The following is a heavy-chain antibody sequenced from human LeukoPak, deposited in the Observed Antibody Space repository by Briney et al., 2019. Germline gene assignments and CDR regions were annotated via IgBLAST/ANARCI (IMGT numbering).Heavy chain of an antibody. J-gene: IGHJ3*02. V-gene: IGHV3-30*03. D-gene: IGHD3-22*01. CDR1: GFTFSTYA. CDR3: ARDIESASSGYPPDAFDI. CDR2: ISYDGSDK. Sequence: GGSLRLSCAASGFTFSTYAMHWVRQAPGKGLEWVTIISYDGSDKYYADSVKGRFTISRDNSKSTLYLQMDSLRAEDTAVYYCARDIESASSGYPPDAFDIWGQGTMVTVSS.